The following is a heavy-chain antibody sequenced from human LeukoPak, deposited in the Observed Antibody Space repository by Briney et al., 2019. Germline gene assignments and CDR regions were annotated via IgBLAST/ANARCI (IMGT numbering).Heavy chain of an antibody. CDR1: GFTFTNYV. D-gene: IGHD1-7*01. J-gene: IGHJ4*02. CDR2: ISENGGAA. V-gene: IGHV3-23*01. CDR3: AKRTGVTELHFDH. Sequence: GGSLRLSCAASGFTFTNYVMGWVRQAQGKGQEWVSAISENGGAADYADSVRGRFTISRDNSQNTLYQQMNSLRAEDTAVYYCAKRTGVTELHFDHWGQGTLVTVSS.